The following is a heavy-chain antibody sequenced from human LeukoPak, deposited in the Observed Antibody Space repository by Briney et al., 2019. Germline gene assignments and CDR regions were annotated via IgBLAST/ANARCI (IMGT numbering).Heavy chain of an antibody. CDR3: ARGADSSGLFDY. J-gene: IGHJ4*02. V-gene: IGHV4-59*01. Sequence: SETLSLTCTVSGGSISSYYWSWIRQPPGKGLEWIGYIYYSGSTNYNPSLTSRVTISVDTSKNQFSLKLSSVTAADTAVYYCARGADSSGLFDYWGQGTLVTVSS. D-gene: IGHD3-22*01. CDR2: IYYSGST. CDR1: GGSISSYY.